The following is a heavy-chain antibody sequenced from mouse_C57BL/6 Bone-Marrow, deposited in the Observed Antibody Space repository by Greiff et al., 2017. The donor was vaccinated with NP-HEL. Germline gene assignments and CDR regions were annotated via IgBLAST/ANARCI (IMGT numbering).Heavy chain of an antibody. CDR2: IWSGGST. Sequence: VKLQESGPGLVQPSQSLSITCTVSGFSLTSYGVHWVRQSPGKGLEWLGVIWSGGSTDYNAAFISRLSISKDNSKSQVFFKMNSLQADDTAIYYCARNELTGTGGALPYWGQGTLVTVSA. CDR1: GFSLTSYG. V-gene: IGHV2-2*01. CDR3: ARNELTGTGGALPY. D-gene: IGHD4-1*01. J-gene: IGHJ3*01.